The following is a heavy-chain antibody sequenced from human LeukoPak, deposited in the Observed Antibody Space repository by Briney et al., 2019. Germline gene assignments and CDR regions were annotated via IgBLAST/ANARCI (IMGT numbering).Heavy chain of an antibody. J-gene: IGHJ4*02. D-gene: IGHD2/OR15-2a*01. CDR1: GYTFSSSG. CDR3: AREKYGPFDC. Sequence: GASVKVSCKASGYTFSSSGISWVRQAPGQGLEWMGWISAYNGNTKYGQKFQGRVTMTTDTSTNTAYMELRSLRSDDTAVYYCAREKYGPFDCWGQGTLVTVSS. CDR2: ISAYNGNT. V-gene: IGHV1-18*01.